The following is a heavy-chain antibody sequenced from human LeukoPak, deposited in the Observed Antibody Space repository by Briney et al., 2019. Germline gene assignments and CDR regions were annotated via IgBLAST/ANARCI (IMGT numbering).Heavy chain of an antibody. CDR1: GYSFTSYW. CDR3: ARRPRPRAYNWNDFNWFDP. CDR2: IYPGDSDT. J-gene: IGHJ5*02. Sequence: GESLKISCKGSGYSFTSYWIGWVRQMPGKGLEWMGIIYPGDSDTRYSPSFQGQVTISADKSISTAYLQWSSLKASGTAMYYCARRPRPRAYNWNDFNWFDPWGQGTLVTVSS. V-gene: IGHV5-51*01. D-gene: IGHD1-1*01.